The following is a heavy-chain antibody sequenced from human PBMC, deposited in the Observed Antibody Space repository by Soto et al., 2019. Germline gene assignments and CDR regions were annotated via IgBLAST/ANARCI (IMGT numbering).Heavy chain of an antibody. CDR2: MSAYNGNT. CDR1: GYTFTSYG. D-gene: IGHD2-2*01. CDR3: ARAEDIVVVPAANDYYYGMDV. Sequence: ASVKVSCKASGYTFTSYGISWVRQAPGQGLEWMGWMSAYNGNTNYAQKLQGRVTMTTDTSTSTDYMELSSLRSDDTAVYYCARAEDIVVVPAANDYYYGMDVWGQGTTVTVSS. J-gene: IGHJ6*02. V-gene: IGHV1-18*01.